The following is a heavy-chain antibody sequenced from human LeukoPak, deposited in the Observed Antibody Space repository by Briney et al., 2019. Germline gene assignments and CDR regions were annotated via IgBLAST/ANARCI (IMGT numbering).Heavy chain of an antibody. J-gene: IGHJ4*02. CDR2: FDPDDDEI. V-gene: IGHV1-24*01. CDR3: ASSEREVAIADY. Sequence: ASVKVSCKLSGYTLTQLSIHWVRQGPGKGLEWMGGFDPDDDEIIYAQKFQGRVTMTEDTPTDTAYMESSSLRSDDTAVYYCASSEREVAIADYWGQGTLVTVSS. CDR1: GYTLTQLS. D-gene: IGHD5-12*01.